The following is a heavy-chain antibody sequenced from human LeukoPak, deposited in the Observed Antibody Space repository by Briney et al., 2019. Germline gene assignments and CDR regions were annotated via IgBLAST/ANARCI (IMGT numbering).Heavy chain of an antibody. V-gene: IGHV1-2*02. D-gene: IGHD1-26*01. CDR1: GYTFTGYY. CDR3: TTTVYTGTYSY. J-gene: IGHJ4*02. CDR2: INPNSGGT. Sequence: GASVKVSCKASGYTFTGYYMHWVRQAPGQGLEWMGWINPNSGGTNYAQNFQDRVTMTRDTSISTAYMELSRLRSDDTAVYYCTTTVYTGTYSYWGQGTLVTVSS.